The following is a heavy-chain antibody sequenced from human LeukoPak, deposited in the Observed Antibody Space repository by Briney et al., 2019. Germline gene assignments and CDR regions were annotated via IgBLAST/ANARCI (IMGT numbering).Heavy chain of an antibody. CDR3: AKPRVRGVSLGAFDI. D-gene: IGHD3-10*01. CDR1: GFTFSSYA. J-gene: IGHJ3*02. V-gene: IGHV3-23*01. CDR2: ISGSGGST. Sequence: PGGSLRLSCAASGFTFSSYAMSWVRQAPGKGLEWASAISGSGGSTYYADSVKGRFTISRDNSKNTLYLQMNSLRAEDTAVYYCAKPRVRGVSLGAFDIWGQGTMVTVSS.